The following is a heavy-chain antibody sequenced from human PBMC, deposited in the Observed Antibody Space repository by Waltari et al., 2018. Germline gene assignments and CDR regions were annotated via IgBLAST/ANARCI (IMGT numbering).Heavy chain of an antibody. J-gene: IGHJ4*02. CDR2: YSGN. V-gene: IGHV4-59*01. CDR1: GVSITGYY. Sequence: QVQLQESGPGLVKPSETLSLTCTVFGVSITGYYWSWIRQPPGKGLEWIGYSGNKYNPCLKSRVIISLDTSKNQFSLKVTSVTAADTAVYYCVRSYTVTTSPIAGYWGQGTLVTVSS. CDR3: VRSYTVTTSPIAGY. D-gene: IGHD4-17*01.